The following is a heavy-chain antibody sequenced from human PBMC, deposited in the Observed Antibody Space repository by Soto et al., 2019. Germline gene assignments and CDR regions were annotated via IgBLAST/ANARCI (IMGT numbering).Heavy chain of an antibody. CDR1: GGTFSSYT. D-gene: IGHD6-19*01. Sequence: GASVKVSCKASGGTFSSYTISWVRQAPGQGLEWMGRIIPILGIANYAQKFQGRVTITADKSASTAYMELSSLRSEGTAVYYCARAVAVAADFDYWGQGTLVTVSS. V-gene: IGHV1-69*02. CDR3: ARAVAVAADFDY. CDR2: IIPILGIA. J-gene: IGHJ4*02.